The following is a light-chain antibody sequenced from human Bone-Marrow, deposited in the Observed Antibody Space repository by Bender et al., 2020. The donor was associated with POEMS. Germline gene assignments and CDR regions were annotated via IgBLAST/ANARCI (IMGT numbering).Light chain of an antibody. V-gene: IGLV2-14*01. CDR1: SSDVGAY. J-gene: IGLJ3*02. CDR3: SSFTSITTHWA. Sequence: QSALTQPPSASGSPGQSVTLSCTGTSSDVGAYVSWYQQHPGKAPKLMIYQVSNRPSGVPDRFSGSKSGNTASLAISGLQAEDEADYYCSSFTSITTHWAFGGGTKVTVL. CDR2: QVS.